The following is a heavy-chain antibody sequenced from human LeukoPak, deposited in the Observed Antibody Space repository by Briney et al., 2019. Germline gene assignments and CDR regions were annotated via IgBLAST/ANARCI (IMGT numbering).Heavy chain of an antibody. CDR1: GFTFSSYE. J-gene: IGHJ4*02. V-gene: IGHV3-48*03. CDR2: ISSSSNNI. CDR3: ARSLWSGGY. Sequence: PGGSLRLSCAASGFTFSSYEMNWVRQAPGKGLEWVSYISSSSNNIYYADSVKGRFTISRDNAKNSLFLQMNSLRAEDTAIYYCARSLWSGGYWGQGTLVPSPQ. D-gene: IGHD3-3*01.